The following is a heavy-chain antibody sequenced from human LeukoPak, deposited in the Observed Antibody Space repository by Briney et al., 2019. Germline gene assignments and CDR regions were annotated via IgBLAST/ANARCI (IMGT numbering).Heavy chain of an antibody. J-gene: IGHJ6*03. Sequence: GGSLRLSCAGSGFTFSDYWMSWVRQAPGKGLEWVANIKRDGSEKYYADSVKGRFTISRDNSKNTLYLQMNSLRAEDTAVYYCASGYCSSTSCYPNYYYYMDVWGKGTTVTVSS. D-gene: IGHD2-2*01. CDR3: ASGYCSSTSCYPNYYYYMDV. CDR1: GFTFSDYW. V-gene: IGHV3-7*01. CDR2: IKRDGSEK.